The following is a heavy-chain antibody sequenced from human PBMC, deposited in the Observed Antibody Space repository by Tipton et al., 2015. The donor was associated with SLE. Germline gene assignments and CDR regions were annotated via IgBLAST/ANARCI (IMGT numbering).Heavy chain of an antibody. V-gene: IGHV4-61*02. CDR3: ARYPLAVGDGESLDL. Sequence: TLSLTCTVSGGSISSDRYFWSWIRQPAGKGLEWIGRICASGATNYNPSFKSRLTISIDTSKNYFSLNLSSVTAADTAVYFCARYPLAVGDGESLDLWGRGTLVTVSS. J-gene: IGHJ2*01. CDR2: ICASGAT. CDR1: GGSISSDRYF. D-gene: IGHD1-26*01.